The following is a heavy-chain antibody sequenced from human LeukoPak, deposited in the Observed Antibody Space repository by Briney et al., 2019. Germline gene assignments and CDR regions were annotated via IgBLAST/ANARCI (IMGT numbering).Heavy chain of an antibody. CDR3: ARLDYYDSSGYELFDH. V-gene: IGHV4-61*02. CDR2: IYTSGST. Sequence: SQTLSLTCTVSGGSISSGSYYWRWIRQPAGKGLEWIGRIYTSGSTNYNPSLKSRVTISVDTSKNQFSLKLSSVTAADTAVYYCARLDYYDSSGYELFDHWGQGTLVTVSS. CDR1: GGSISSGSYY. D-gene: IGHD3-22*01. J-gene: IGHJ5*02.